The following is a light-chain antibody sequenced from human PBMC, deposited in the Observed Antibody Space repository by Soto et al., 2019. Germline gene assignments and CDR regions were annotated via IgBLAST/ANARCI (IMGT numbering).Light chain of an antibody. J-gene: IGLJ1*01. CDR1: VSDVRTFGP. CDR2: EGN. CDR3: CSYVGARNYD. Sequence: QAALTQPASVSGYPGQSIAISCNGSVSDVRTFGPVYWYQQDPGQVPNLIMYEGNSRPSGVSGRFSGSKSGNTASLTISGLQAEDEADYYCCSYVGARNYDFGSGTKVTVL. V-gene: IGLV2-23*01.